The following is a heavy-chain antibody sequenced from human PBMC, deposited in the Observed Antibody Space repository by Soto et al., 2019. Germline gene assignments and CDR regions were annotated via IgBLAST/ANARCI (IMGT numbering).Heavy chain of an antibody. J-gene: IGHJ5*02. V-gene: IGHV4-30-4*01. Sequence: QVQLQESGPGLVKPSQTLSLTCTVSGGSISSGDYYWSWIRQPPGKGLEWFGYIYYSGSTYYNPSLKSRVTISVDTSKNQFSLKLSSVTAADTAVYYCARDGYDFWSGYHWFDPWGQGTLVTVSS. D-gene: IGHD3-3*01. CDR3: ARDGYDFWSGYHWFDP. CDR2: IYYSGST. CDR1: GGSISSGDYY.